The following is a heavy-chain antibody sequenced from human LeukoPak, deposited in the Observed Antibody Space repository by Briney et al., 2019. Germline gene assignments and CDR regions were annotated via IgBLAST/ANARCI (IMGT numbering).Heavy chain of an antibody. V-gene: IGHV4-34*01. J-gene: IGHJ4*02. D-gene: IGHD3-22*01. CDR3: ARENPSGYYNRPIDY. CDR1: GGSFSGYY. CDR2: INHSGST. Sequence: SETLSLTCAVYGGSFSGYYWSWIRQPPGKGLEWIGEINHSGSTNYNPSLKSRVTMSVDTSKNQFSLRLSSVTAADTAIYYCARENPSGYYNRPIDYWGQGTLVTVSS.